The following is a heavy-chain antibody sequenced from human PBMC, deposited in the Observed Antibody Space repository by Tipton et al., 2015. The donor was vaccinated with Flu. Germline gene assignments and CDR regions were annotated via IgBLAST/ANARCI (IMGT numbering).Heavy chain of an antibody. CDR1: GGTFNTYA. J-gene: IGHJ6*02. D-gene: IGHD3-10*01. CDR3: AGALEGSAFVPGRGV. V-gene: IGHV1-69*01. Sequence: QLVQSGAEVKKPGSSVKVSCKASGGTFNTYAINWVRQAPGQGLEWVGGIIPVFGSTRYAQRFQGRLTITADESTSTAYMELSSVRSEDAAFYDCAGALEGSAFVPGRGVWGQGTAVPVSS. CDR2: IIPVFGST.